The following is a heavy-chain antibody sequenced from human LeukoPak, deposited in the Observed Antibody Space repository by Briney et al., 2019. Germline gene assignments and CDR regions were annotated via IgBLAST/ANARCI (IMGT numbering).Heavy chain of an antibody. J-gene: IGHJ6*02. CDR2: ISAYNGNT. V-gene: IGHV1-18*01. CDR1: GYTFTSYG. D-gene: IGHD3-22*01. Sequence: ASVKVSCEASGYTFTSYGISWVRQAPGQGLEWMGWISAYNGNTNYAQKLQGRVTMTTDTSTSTAYMELRSLRSDDTAVYYCARGSGMYYYDSSGYYGSMDVWGQGTTVTVSS. CDR3: ARGSGMYYYDSSGYYGSMDV.